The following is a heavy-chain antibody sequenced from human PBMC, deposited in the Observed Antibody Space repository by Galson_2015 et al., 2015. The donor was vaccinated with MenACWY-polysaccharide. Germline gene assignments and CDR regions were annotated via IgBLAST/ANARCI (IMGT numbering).Heavy chain of an antibody. CDR2: INADGSAT. CDR3: TKAGAKYCSGSSCYFNWFDP. J-gene: IGHJ5*02. D-gene: IGHD2-15*01. CDR1: GFSFNTYW. Sequence: SLRLFCAASGFSFNTYWMHWVRHAPGKGLVWVSRINADGSATGYADSVRGRFTISRDNAKNTLYLEMNSLRAEDTAVYYCTKAGAKYCSGSSCYFNWFDPWGQGTLVTVSS. V-gene: IGHV3-74*01.